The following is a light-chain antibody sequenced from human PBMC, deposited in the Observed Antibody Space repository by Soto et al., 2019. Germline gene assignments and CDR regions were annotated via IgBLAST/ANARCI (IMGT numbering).Light chain of an antibody. V-gene: IGLV2-14*01. CDR1: RSDIGGYNY. J-gene: IGLJ1*01. CDR2: EVS. Sequence: QSALTQPASVSGSPGQSITISCAGTRSDIGGYNYVSWYQQHPGKAPKLLFYEVSNRPSGVSNRFSASKSGNMASLTISGLQAEDEAAYYCSSYTSSSTGGYVFGTATNLTVL. CDR3: SSYTSSSTGGYV.